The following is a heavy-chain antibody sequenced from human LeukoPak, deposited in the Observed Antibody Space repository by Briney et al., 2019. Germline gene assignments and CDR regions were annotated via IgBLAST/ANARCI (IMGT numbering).Heavy chain of an antibody. CDR2: ISSSSSYI. D-gene: IGHD3-22*01. Sequence: GGSLRLSCAASGFTFSSYSMNWVRQAPGKGLEWVSSISSSSSYIYYADSVKGRFTISRDNAKNSLYLQMNSLRAEDTAVYYCARGGRYFDWLYSYYDSSGFYYYMDVWGKGTTVTISS. CDR3: ARGGRYFDWLYSYYDSSGFYYYMDV. CDR1: GFTFSSYS. J-gene: IGHJ6*03. V-gene: IGHV3-21*01.